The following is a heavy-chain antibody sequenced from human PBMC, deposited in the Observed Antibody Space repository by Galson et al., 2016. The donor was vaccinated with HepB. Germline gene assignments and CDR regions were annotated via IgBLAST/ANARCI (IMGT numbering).Heavy chain of an antibody. J-gene: IGHJ4*02. Sequence: SLRLSCAASGFTFSTYGMHWVRQAPGEGLEWVANIYYDGTEKPYVDSVKGRFTISRDNSKTTLYLQMDGPRVEDTAVYYCAREDERSGWYRPPDNWGQGTLVIVSS. CDR2: IYYDGTEK. D-gene: IGHD6-19*01. CDR3: AREDERSGWYRPPDN. V-gene: IGHV3-30*03. CDR1: GFTFSTYG.